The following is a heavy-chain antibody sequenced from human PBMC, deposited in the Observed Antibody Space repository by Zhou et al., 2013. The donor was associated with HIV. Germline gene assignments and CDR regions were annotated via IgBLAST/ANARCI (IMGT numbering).Heavy chain of an antibody. Sequence: QVQLVQSGAEVKKPGSSVKVSCKASGGTFSSYAISWVRQAPGQGLEWMGRIIPILGIANYAQKFQGRVTITADKSTSTAYMELSSLRSEDTAVYYCARVGYCGGDCSRWGYWGQGTLVTVSS. J-gene: IGHJ4*02. D-gene: IGHD2-21*01. V-gene: IGHV1-69*04. CDR1: GGTFSSYA. CDR3: ARVGYCGGDCSRWGY. CDR2: IIPILGIA.